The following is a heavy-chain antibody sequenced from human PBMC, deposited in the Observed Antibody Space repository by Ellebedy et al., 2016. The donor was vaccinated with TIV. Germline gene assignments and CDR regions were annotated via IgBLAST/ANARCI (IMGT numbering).Heavy chain of an antibody. J-gene: IGHJ4*02. V-gene: IGHV3-23*01. CDR3: ARDRGRKIGLAPAAMGGIGY. D-gene: IGHD2-2*01. Sequence: GESLKISCAASGITFTNYVMSWVRQAPGKGLEWVSDISGSGAGTYYADSVKGRFTISRDHSKNTLYLQMNSLRTEDTALYYCARDRGRKIGLAPAAMGGIGYWGQGTLVIVSS. CDR1: GITFTNYV. CDR2: ISGSGAGT.